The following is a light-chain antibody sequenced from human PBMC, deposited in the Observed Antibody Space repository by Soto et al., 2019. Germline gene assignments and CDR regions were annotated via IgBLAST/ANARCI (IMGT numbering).Light chain of an antibody. V-gene: IGKV1-5*03. Sequence: DIQMTQSPSTLSASVGDRVTITCRASQSISSWLAWYQQKPGKAPMLLIYKASSLESGVPSRFSGSGSGTEFTLTISSLQPDDLAAYYCQQYNSYWTFGQGTKVEIK. J-gene: IGKJ1*01. CDR2: KAS. CDR3: QQYNSYWT. CDR1: QSISSW.